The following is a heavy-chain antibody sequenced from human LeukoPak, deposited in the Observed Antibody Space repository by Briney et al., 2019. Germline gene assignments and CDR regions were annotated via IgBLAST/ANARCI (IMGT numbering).Heavy chain of an antibody. CDR2: IHSADSNT. CDR3: AGARHGDYRWDY. V-gene: IGHV5-51*01. Sequence: GESLKISCKDSGYSFTNYWIGWVRQMPGKGLEWMGIIHSADSNTKYSLSFQGQVTISADKSISTAYLQWSGLKASDTAMYYCAGARHGDYRWDYWGQGTLATVSS. CDR1: GYSFTNYW. D-gene: IGHD4-17*01. J-gene: IGHJ4*02.